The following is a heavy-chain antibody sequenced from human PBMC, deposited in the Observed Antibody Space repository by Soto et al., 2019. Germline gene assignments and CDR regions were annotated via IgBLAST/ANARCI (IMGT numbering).Heavy chain of an antibody. Sequence: QVQLVQSGAEVKKPGSSVKVSCKASGGTFSSYAISWVRQAPGQGLEWMGGIIPIFGTANYAQKFQGRVTITADEYEGTACTELSSLRSEDTAVYYCAREGRFLEWLLQNPGRYFDLWGRGTLVTVSS. CDR1: GGTFSSYA. V-gene: IGHV1-69*01. CDR3: AREGRFLEWLLQNPGRYFDL. CDR2: IIPIFGTA. D-gene: IGHD3-3*01. J-gene: IGHJ2*01.